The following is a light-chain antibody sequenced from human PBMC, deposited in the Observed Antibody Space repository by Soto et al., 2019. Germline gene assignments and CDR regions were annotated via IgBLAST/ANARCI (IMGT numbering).Light chain of an antibody. CDR1: RGISGN. V-gene: IGKV3-15*01. CDR3: HQYNNWPPWT. CDR2: DAS. Sequence: EIVLTQSPATLSLSPGERATLSCRASRGISGNLAWYQQKPGQAPRLLIYDASTRATGIPARFSGSGSGTEFTLTISSLQSEDFAVYYCHQYNNWPPWTFGQGTKVDIK. J-gene: IGKJ1*01.